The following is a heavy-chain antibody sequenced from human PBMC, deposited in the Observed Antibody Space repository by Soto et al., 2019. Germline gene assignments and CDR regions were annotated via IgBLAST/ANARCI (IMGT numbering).Heavy chain of an antibody. D-gene: IGHD3-3*01. Sequence: GGSLRLSCAASGFTFSSYWMSWVRQAPGKGLEWVANIKQDGSEKYYVDSVKGRFTISRDNAKNSLDLQMNSLRAEDTAVYYCASAIAICGVGMLTPDAFDIWGQGTMVTVSS. J-gene: IGHJ3*02. CDR3: ASAIAICGVGMLTPDAFDI. CDR2: IKQDGSEK. V-gene: IGHV3-7*01. CDR1: GFTFSSYW.